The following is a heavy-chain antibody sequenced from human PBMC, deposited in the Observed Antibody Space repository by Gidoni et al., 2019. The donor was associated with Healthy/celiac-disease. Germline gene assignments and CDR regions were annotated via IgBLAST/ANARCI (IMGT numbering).Heavy chain of an antibody. CDR1: GYSFTSYW. CDR3: AGGYSSSWYLSRFDY. D-gene: IGHD6-13*01. J-gene: IGHJ4*02. V-gene: IGHV5-51*01. CDR2: IYPGDSDT. Sequence: EVQLVQSGAEVKKPGESLKISCKGSGYSFTSYWIGWVRQMPGKGLEWMGSIYPGDSDTRYSPSFQGQVTISDDKSISTADLQWSSLKASDTAMYYCAGGYSSSWYLSRFDYWGQGTLVTVSS.